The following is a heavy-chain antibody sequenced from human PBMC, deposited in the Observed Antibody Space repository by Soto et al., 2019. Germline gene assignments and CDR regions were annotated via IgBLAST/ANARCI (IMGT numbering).Heavy chain of an antibody. D-gene: IGHD4-4*01. V-gene: IGHV3-53*01. CDR1: GGIVSNNY. CDR2: FYSGGST. CDR3: AKGGYRHFRDNYLDIEV. J-gene: IGHJ6*01. Sequence: VVSLILSCAASGGIVSNNYMSWFRQAPGKGLEWVSIFYSGGSTYYADSVKGRFAISRDNSKNTLFLQMNTLRAEDTAVYYCAKGGYRHFRDNYLDIEVWGQGTPVTVSS.